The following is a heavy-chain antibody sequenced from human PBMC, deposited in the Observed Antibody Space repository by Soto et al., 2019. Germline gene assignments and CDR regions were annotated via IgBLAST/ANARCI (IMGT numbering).Heavy chain of an antibody. CDR1: GYTFTDCY. J-gene: IGHJ4*02. V-gene: IGHV1-2*02. D-gene: IGHD6-13*01. Sequence: ASVKVSCKASGYTFTDCYIHWVRQAPGQGLEWMGWINPKSGGTNIAQRFKGRVNMTRDMSISTVYMEMNRLKSDDTAVYYCVRDGLVSSARYYFDYWGQGALVTVSS. CDR2: INPKSGGT. CDR3: VRDGLVSSARYYFDY.